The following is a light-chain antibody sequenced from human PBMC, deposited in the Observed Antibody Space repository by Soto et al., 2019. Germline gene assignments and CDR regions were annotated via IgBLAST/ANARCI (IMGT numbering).Light chain of an antibody. CDR1: QSISDW. Sequence: DLQMTQSPSTLSASVGDRVTITCRASQSISDWLAWFQQKPGKAPKLLIYTTSSLQSGVPSRFSGSGSRTDFILSISSLQPEDSATYYCQQTYSTPPWTFGQGTKVDTK. J-gene: IGKJ1*01. CDR2: TTS. CDR3: QQTYSTPPWT. V-gene: IGKV1-39*01.